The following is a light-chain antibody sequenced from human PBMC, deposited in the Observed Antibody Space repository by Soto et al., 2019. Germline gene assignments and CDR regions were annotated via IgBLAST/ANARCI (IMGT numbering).Light chain of an antibody. J-gene: IGLJ1*01. V-gene: IGLV2-14*01. CDR3: SSYRSGGTFV. CDR2: VVS. CDR1: SSDVGGYNY. Sequence: QSALTQPASVSGSPGQSIAISCTGTSSDVGGYNYVSWHQQHPGKAPKVLISVVSNRPSGVSNRCSGSKSGNTASLTISGLQAEDEADYYCSSYRSGGTFVFGSGTKVTVL.